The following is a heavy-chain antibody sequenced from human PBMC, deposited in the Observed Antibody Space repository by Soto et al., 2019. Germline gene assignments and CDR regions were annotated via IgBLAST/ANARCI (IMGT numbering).Heavy chain of an antibody. CDR3: VQLCRYCSTTTPS. D-gene: IGHD2-2*01. CDR2: ISGNGGDYT. Sequence: EVQLLESGGGLVQPGGSLRLSCAASGFTFSTYAMSWVRQAPRKGLEWVSAISGNGGDYTYYADSVKGRFTISRDNSKNTLYLQMNILRAEDTAVYYCVQLCRYCSTTTPSWGQGTLVTVSS. CDR1: GFTFSTYA. V-gene: IGHV3-23*01. J-gene: IGHJ4*02.